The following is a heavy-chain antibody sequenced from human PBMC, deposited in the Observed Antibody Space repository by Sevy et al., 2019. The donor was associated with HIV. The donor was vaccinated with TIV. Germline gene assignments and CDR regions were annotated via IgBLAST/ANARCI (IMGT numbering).Heavy chain of an antibody. J-gene: IGHJ5*02. CDR2: INHSGST. D-gene: IGHD3-3*01. CDR1: GGSFSGYY. CDR3: ARERHYDFWSGSYNWFDP. V-gene: IGHV4-34*01. Sequence: SETLSLTCAVYGGSFSGYYWSWIRQPPGKGLEWIGEINHSGSTNYNPSLKSRVTISVDTSKNQFSLKLSSVTAADMAVYYCARERHYDFWSGSYNWFDPWGQGTLVTVSS.